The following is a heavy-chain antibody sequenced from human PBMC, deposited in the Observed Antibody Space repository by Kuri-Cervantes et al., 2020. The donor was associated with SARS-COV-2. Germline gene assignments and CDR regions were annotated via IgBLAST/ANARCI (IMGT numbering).Heavy chain of an antibody. J-gene: IGHJ3*02. D-gene: IGHD2-2*01. Sequence: SVKVSCKASGGTFSSYAISWVRQAPGQGLEWMGGIIPIFGTANYAQKFQGRVTITADKSTSTAYMELSSLRSEDTAVYYCAREGCSSTSCTIGGRAFDIWGQGTMVTVSS. CDR3: AREGCSSTSCTIGGRAFDI. V-gene: IGHV1-69*06. CDR2: IIPIFGTA. CDR1: GGTFSSYA.